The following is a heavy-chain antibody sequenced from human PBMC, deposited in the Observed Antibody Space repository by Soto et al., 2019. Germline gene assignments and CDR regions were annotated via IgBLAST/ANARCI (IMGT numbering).Heavy chain of an antibody. CDR1: GGSISSGGYS. D-gene: IGHD2-21*02. Sequence: QLQLQESGSGLVKPPQTLSLTCAVSGGSISSGGYSWSWIRQPTGKGLEWIEYIYHIGSTYYNPSPPSRVTKSVDRSNNQFALKLSPVTAADTAVYACAGVGAPYYRGNWYPPTGTWFYPSGQGTLVTASS. CDR3: AGVGAPYYRGNWYPPTGTWFYP. V-gene: IGHV4-30-2*01. CDR2: IYHIGST. J-gene: IGHJ5*02.